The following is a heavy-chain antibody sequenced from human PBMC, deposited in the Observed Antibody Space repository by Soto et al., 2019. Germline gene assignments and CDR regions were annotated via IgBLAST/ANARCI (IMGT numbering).Heavy chain of an antibody. CDR3: AVGVAAQPAMGK. J-gene: IGHJ4*02. Sequence: GGSLRLSCAASGFTFSSYWMHWVRQAPGKGLVWVSRINSDGSSTSYADSVKGRFTISRDNAKNTLYLQMNSLRAEDTAVYYGAVGVAAQPAMGKGGQETLLT. CDR2: INSDGSST. V-gene: IGHV3-74*01. D-gene: IGHD2-15*01. CDR1: GFTFSSYW.